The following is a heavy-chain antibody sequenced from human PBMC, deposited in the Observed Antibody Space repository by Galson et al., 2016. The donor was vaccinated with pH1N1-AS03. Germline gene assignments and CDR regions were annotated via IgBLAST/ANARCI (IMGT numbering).Heavy chain of an antibody. J-gene: IGHJ3*01. V-gene: IGHV1-69*05. CDR2: FIPIFGTT. CDR3: ARNSDSLGAFDV. Sequence: SVKVSCKASGGTFDNHPINWVRQAAGQGLEWMGGFIPIFGTTNYAPKYQGRVTFTTDDSTTTVYMELSNLRSEDTAVYYCARNSDSLGAFDVWGQGTLLSVSS. D-gene: IGHD1-7*01. CDR1: GGTFDNHP.